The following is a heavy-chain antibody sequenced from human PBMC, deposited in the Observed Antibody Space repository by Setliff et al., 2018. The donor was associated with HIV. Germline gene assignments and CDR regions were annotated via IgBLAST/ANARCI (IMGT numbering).Heavy chain of an antibody. J-gene: IGHJ4*02. CDR1: GASIDSGFHY. Sequence: TLSLTCTVSGASIDSGFHYWGWIRQPPGKALEWLARIDWDDDKYYITSLKTRLTISKDTSKNQVVLTMTNMDPVDSGTYFCARTRPPSGLASAYFFDSWGQGTLVTVSS. CDR3: ARTRPPSGLASAYFFDS. CDR2: IDWDDDK. D-gene: IGHD6-25*01. V-gene: IGHV2-70*11.